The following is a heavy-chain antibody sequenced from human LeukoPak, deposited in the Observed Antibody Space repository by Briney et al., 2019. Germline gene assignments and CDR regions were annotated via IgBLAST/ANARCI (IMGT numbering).Heavy chain of an antibody. J-gene: IGHJ4*02. V-gene: IGHV3-48*01. CDR3: ARTNRKGSGTVDY. D-gene: IGHD3-10*01. CDR1: GFTFSSYE. Sequence: GGSLRLSCAASGFTFSSYEMNWVRQAPGKGLEWVSYISSSSSTIYYADSVKGRFTISRDNAKNSLYLQMNSLRAEDTAVYYCARTNRKGSGTVDYWGQGTLVIVSS. CDR2: ISSSSSTI.